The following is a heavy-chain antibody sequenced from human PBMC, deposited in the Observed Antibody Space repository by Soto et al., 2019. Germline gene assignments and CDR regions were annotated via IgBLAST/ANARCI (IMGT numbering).Heavy chain of an antibody. CDR1: GGSISSGGYS. CDR3: ARVLEPNLGVFDY. D-gene: IGHD3-10*01. CDR2: IYHSGST. J-gene: IGHJ4*02. V-gene: IGHV4-30-2*01. Sequence: QLQLQESGSGLVKPSQTLSLTCAVSGGSISSGGYSWSWIRQPPGKGLEWIGYIYHSGSTYYNPSLKSRVTISVDRSKNQFSLKLSFVTAADTAVYYCARVLEPNLGVFDYWGQGTLVTVSS.